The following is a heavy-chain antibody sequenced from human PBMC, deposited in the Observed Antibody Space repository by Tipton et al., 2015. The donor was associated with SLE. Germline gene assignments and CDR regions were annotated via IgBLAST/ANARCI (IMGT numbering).Heavy chain of an antibody. Sequence: LRLSCAASGFTFSGSAMTWVRQAPGKGLEWIGSSDHSGDTYYSPSLKRRVAISVDMSKKQFSLSLSSVTAADTAVYFCARDLRSDWNYVLESWGQGTLVTVSS. V-gene: IGHV4-38-2*01. J-gene: IGHJ4*02. D-gene: IGHD1-7*01. CDR1: GFTFSGSA. CDR3: ARDLRSDWNYVLES. CDR2: SDHSGDT.